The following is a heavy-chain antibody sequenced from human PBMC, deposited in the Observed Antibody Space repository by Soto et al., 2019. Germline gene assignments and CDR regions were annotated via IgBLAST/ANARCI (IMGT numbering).Heavy chain of an antibody. CDR1: GGTFSSYA. J-gene: IGHJ6*02. V-gene: IGHV1-69*13. CDR2: IIPIFGTA. CDR3: ARDTREHAAAGTPTEYGMDV. Sequence: SVKVSCKASGGTFSSYAISWVRQAPGQGLEWMGGIIPIFGTANYAQKFQGRVTITADESTSTAYMELSSLRSEDTAVYYCARDTREHAAAGTPTEYGMDVWGQGTTVTVSS. D-gene: IGHD6-13*01.